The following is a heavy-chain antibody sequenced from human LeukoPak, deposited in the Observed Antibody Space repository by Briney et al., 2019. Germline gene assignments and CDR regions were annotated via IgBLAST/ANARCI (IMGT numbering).Heavy chain of an antibody. Sequence: PSETLSLTCTVSGGSISSGDYYWSWIRQPPGKGLEWIGYIYYSGSTNYNPSLKSRVTISVDTSKNQFSLKLSSVTATDTAVYYCARLRYSGSPDLDYWGQGTLVTVSS. V-gene: IGHV4-30-4*08. CDR2: IYYSGST. CDR1: GGSISSGDYY. J-gene: IGHJ4*02. CDR3: ARLRYSGSPDLDY. D-gene: IGHD1-26*01.